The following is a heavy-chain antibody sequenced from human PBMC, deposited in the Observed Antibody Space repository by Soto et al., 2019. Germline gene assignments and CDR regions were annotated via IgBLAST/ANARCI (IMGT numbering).Heavy chain of an antibody. CDR3: AKDLKGYCSGGSCYSFDY. CDR1: GFTFSSYA. CDR2: ISGSGGST. V-gene: IGHV3-23*01. Sequence: EVQLLESGGGLVQPGGSLRLSCAASGFTFSSYAMSWVRQAPGKGLEWVSAISGSGGSTYYADSVKGRFTISRDNSKNTLYLQMNSLRAEDTAVYYCAKDLKGYCSGGSCYSFDYRGQGTLVTVSS. J-gene: IGHJ4*02. D-gene: IGHD2-15*01.